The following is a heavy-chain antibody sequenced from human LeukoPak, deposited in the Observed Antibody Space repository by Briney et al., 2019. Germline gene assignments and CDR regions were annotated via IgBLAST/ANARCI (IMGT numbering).Heavy chain of an antibody. V-gene: IGHV1-69*04. D-gene: IGHD4-17*01. CDR3: ARDSSDYGDYVFHDAFDI. CDR2: IIPILATT. Sequence: GASVKVSCKASGGTFGLDAISWVRQAPGPGLEWMGRIIPILATTNYAQKFQGRVTITADKSTSTAYMELSSLGSEDSAMYYCARDSSDYGDYVFHDAFDIWGQGTKVTVSS. J-gene: IGHJ3*02. CDR1: GGTFGLDA.